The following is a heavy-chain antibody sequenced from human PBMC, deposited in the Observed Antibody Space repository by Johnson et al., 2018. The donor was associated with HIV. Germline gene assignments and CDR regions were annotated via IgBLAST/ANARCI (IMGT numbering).Heavy chain of an antibody. Sequence: QVQLVESGGGVVQPGRSLRLSCAASGFTFSSYGMHWVRQAPGKGLEWVAVISYDGSNKYYADSVKGRFTISRDNSKNTLYLQMNSLRAEDTAVYYCAKVPVWGVDAFDIWGQGTMVTVSS. V-gene: IGHV3-30*18. CDR1: GFTFSSYG. CDR2: ISYDGSNK. J-gene: IGHJ3*02. D-gene: IGHD3-16*01. CDR3: AKVPVWGVDAFDI.